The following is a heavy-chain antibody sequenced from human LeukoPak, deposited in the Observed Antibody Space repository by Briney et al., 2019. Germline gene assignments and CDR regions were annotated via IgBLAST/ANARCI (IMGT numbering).Heavy chain of an antibody. V-gene: IGHV1-69*05. CDR1: GGTFSSYA. CDR2: IIPIFGTA. J-gene: IGHJ4*02. D-gene: IGHD2-2*01. CDR3: ARVGKGGYCSSTSCPHDY. Sequence: SVKVSXKASGGTFSSYAISWLRQAPGQGLEWIGRIIPIFGTANYAQKFQGRVTITTDESTSTAYMELSSLRSEDTAVYYCARVGKGGYCSSTSCPHDYWGQGTLVTVSS.